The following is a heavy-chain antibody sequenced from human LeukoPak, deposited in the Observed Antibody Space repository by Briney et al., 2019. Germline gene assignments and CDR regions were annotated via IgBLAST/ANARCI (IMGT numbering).Heavy chain of an antibody. D-gene: IGHD3-22*01. CDR1: GFTFSSYS. V-gene: IGHV3-48*04. CDR2: ISSSSSTI. J-gene: IGHJ4*02. Sequence: PGGSLRLSCAASGFTFSSYSMNWVRQAPGKGLEWVSYISSSSSTIYYADSVKGRFTISRDNAKSSLYLQMNSLRAEDTAVYYCARPGGTYYDSSGYYFDYWGQGTLVTVSS. CDR3: ARPGGTYYDSSGYYFDY.